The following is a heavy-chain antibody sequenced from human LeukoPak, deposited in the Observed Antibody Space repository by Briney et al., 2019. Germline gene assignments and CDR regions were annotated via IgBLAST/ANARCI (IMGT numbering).Heavy chain of an antibody. CDR3: ARDPDSSSWYYWFDP. Sequence: GGSLRLSCAASGYTFSSYSMNWVRQAPGKGLEWVSSISSSSSYIYYADSVEGRFTISRDNAKNSLYLQMNSLRAEDTAVYYRARDPDSSSWYYWFDPWGQGTLVTVSS. CDR2: ISSSSSYI. D-gene: IGHD6-13*01. J-gene: IGHJ5*02. V-gene: IGHV3-21*01. CDR1: GYTFSSYS.